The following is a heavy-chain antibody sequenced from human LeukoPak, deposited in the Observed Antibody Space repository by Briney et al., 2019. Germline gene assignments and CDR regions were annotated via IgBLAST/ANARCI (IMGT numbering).Heavy chain of an antibody. CDR3: ARESGITMVRGVFLYYMDV. CDR1: GGSISSYY. CDR2: IYYSGST. D-gene: IGHD3-10*01. Sequence: SETLSLTCTVSGGSISSYYWSWIRQPPGKGLEWIGYIYYSGSTNYNPSLKSRVTMSVDTSKNQFSLKLGSVTAADTAVYYCARESGITMVRGVFLYYMDVWGKGTTVTISS. J-gene: IGHJ6*03. V-gene: IGHV4-59*12.